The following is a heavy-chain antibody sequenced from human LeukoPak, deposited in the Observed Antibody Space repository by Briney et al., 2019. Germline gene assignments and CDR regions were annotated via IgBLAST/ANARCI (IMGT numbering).Heavy chain of an antibody. CDR2: ISYDGSNK. J-gene: IGHJ4*02. D-gene: IGHD3-3*01. Sequence: GGSLRLSCAASGFTFSSYAMHWVRQAPGKGLEWVAVISYDGSNKYYADSVKGRFTIFRDNSKNTLYLQMNSLRAEDTAVYYCASPYYDFWSGYYTTPDNDYWGQGTLVTVSS. CDR1: GFTFSSYA. V-gene: IGHV3-30-3*01. CDR3: ASPYYDFWSGYYTTPDNDY.